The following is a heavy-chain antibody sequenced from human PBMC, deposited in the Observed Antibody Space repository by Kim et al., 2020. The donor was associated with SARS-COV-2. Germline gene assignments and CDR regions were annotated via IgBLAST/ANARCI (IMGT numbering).Heavy chain of an antibody. CDR1: GGSMSNYY. D-gene: IGHD6-19*01. CDR3: ARGTTPYAVAGMPTLDY. Sequence: SETLSLTCTVSGGSMSNYYWTWNRQPPGKGLEWIGYIYYSGSTHYNPSLKSRVTISVDTSKNQFSLKLSSVTTADTAVYYCARGTTPYAVAGMPTLDYWG. V-gene: IGHV4-59*01. J-gene: IGHJ4*01. CDR2: IYYSGST.